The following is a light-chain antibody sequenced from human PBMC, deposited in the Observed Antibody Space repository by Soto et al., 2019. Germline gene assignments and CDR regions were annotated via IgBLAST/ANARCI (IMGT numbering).Light chain of an antibody. CDR2: DDT. Sequence: SYELTQPPSVSVAPGQTARITCGGNNIGRKSVNWYQQKPRQAPVLVVYDDTDRPSGIPERFSGSNSGNTASLTISRVEAGDEADYYCQVWDSSSDHVVFGGGTKLTVL. CDR1: NIGRKS. CDR3: QVWDSSSDHVV. V-gene: IGLV3-21*02. J-gene: IGLJ3*02.